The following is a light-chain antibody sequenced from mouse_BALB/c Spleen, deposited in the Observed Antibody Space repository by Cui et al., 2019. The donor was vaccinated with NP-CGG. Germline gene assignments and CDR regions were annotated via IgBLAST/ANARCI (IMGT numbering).Light chain of an antibody. Sequence: QAVVTQEPALTTSPGATVTLTCRSSTGAVTTSNYANWVQEKPDHLFTGLIGGTKNRAPGVPARFSGSLIGDKAALTITGAQTEDEAIYFCALWYSNHWVFGGGTKLTVL. J-gene: IGLJ1*01. CDR1: TGAVTTSNY. CDR2: GTK. V-gene: IGLV1*01. CDR3: ALWYSNHWV.